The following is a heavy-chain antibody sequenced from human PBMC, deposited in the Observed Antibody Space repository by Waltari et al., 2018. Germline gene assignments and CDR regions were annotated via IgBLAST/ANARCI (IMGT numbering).Heavy chain of an antibody. CDR1: GGTFSSYA. V-gene: IGHV1-69*10. CDR3: ARDRYCSGGSCYRRTGPIYYYYGMDV. Sequence: QVQLVQSGAEVKKPGSSVKVSCKASGGTFSSYAISWVRQAPGQGLEWMGGIIPILGIANSAQKVQGRVTITADKSTSTAYMELSSLRSEDTAVYYCARDRYCSGGSCYRRTGPIYYYYGMDVWGQGTTVTVSS. CDR2: IIPILGIA. J-gene: IGHJ6*02. D-gene: IGHD2-15*01.